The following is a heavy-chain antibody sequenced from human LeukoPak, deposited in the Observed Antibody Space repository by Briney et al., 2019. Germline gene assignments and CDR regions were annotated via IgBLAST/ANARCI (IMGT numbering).Heavy chain of an antibody. CDR2: IYYSGST. CDR3: ARQSRATGTLDS. V-gene: IGHV4-59*08. Sequence: SETLSLTCTVSGGSISSYYWSWIRQPPAKGLEWIGYIYYSGSTNYNPSLKSRVTISLDTAKDQFSLTQSSVTAADTAVYYCARQSRATGTLDSWGQGTLVTVSS. D-gene: IGHD6-13*01. CDR1: GGSISSYY. J-gene: IGHJ5*01.